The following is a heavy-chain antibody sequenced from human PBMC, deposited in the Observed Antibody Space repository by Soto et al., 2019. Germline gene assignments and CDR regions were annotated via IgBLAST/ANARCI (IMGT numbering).Heavy chain of an antibody. CDR3: ARDWAPEQWLVQTNFDY. CDR2: ISAYNGNT. V-gene: IGHV1-18*01. CDR1: GYTFTSYG. Sequence: QVQLVQSGDEVKKPGASVKVSCKASGYTFTSYGISWVRPAPGQGLEWMGCISAYNGNTNYAQKLQGRVTMTTDTSTSTAYMELRSLRSDDTAVYYCARDWAPEQWLVQTNFDYWGQGTLVSGSS. J-gene: IGHJ4*02. D-gene: IGHD6-19*01.